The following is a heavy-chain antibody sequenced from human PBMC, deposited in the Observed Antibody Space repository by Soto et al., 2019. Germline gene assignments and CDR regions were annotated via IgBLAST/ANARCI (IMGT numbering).Heavy chain of an antibody. CDR3: ARSPGGCSSTSCSYYYYYGMDV. CDR1: GFTFSSYW. Sequence: GGSLRLSCAASGFTFSSYWMSWVRQAPGKGLEWVANIKQDGSEKYYVDSVKGRFTISRDNAKNSLYLQMNSLRAEDTAVYYCARSPGGCSSTSCSYYYYYGMDVWGQGTTVTVSS. V-gene: IGHV3-7*02. CDR2: IKQDGSEK. D-gene: IGHD2-2*01. J-gene: IGHJ6*02.